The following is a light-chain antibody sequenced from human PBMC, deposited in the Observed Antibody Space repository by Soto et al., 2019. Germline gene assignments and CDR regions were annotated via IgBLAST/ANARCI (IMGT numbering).Light chain of an antibody. V-gene: IGKV3-20*01. CDR2: AS. CDR3: QHYGTSAL. J-gene: IGKJ3*01. CDR1: QSVSDSY. Sequence: EIVLTQSPGTLSLSPGERATLSCRASQSVSDSYLAWYQQKPGQAPRLLIYASSRATGIPDRFSGSGSGTDXTLTISRLEPADFAVYYCQHYGTSALFGPGTKVDIK.